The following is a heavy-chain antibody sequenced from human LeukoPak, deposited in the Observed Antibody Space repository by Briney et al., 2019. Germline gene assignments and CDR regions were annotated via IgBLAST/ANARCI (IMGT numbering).Heavy chain of an antibody. CDR2: IIPFFGTT. J-gene: IGHJ5*02. D-gene: IGHD2-2*01. Sequence: ASVKVSCKASGGTFSSYAISWVRQAPGQGLEWMGGIIPFFGTTNYAQKFQGRVTITADESTSTAYMELSSLRSEDTAMYYCARDRCSSTSCYNWFDHWGQGTLVTVSS. CDR1: GGTFSSYA. V-gene: IGHV1-69*01. CDR3: ARDRCSSTSCYNWFDH.